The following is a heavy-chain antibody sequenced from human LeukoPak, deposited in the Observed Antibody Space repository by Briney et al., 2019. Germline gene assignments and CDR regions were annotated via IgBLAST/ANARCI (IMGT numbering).Heavy chain of an antibody. CDR1: GFTFNNYW. V-gene: IGHV3-7*01. Sequence: GGSLRLSCAASGFTFNNYWMSWVRQVPGKGLQWVANMKQDGSAKFYVDSVKGRFTISRDNTKNSLYLRMNSLRVEDTAVYYCARGDFSDYGDYVDAFDIWGQGTMVTVSS. D-gene: IGHD4-17*01. CDR2: MKQDGSAK. J-gene: IGHJ3*02. CDR3: ARGDFSDYGDYVDAFDI.